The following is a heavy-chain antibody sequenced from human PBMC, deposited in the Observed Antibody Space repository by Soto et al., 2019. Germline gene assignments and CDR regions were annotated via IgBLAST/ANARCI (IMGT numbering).Heavy chain of an antibody. CDR2: ISSSSSTI. CDR1: GFTFSSYS. Sequence: EVQLVESGGGLVQPGGSLRISCAASGFTFSSYSMNWVRQAPGKGLEWVSYISSSSSTIYYADSVKGRFTISRDNAKNTLYLQMNSLRDEDTAVYYCAREVVAVAGTCDYWGQGTLVTVSS. J-gene: IGHJ4*02. D-gene: IGHD6-19*01. CDR3: AREVVAVAGTCDY. V-gene: IGHV3-48*02.